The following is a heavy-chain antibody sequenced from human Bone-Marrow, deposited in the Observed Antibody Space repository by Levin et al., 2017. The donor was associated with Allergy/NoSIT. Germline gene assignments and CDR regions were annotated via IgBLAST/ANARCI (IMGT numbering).Heavy chain of an antibody. D-gene: IGHD6-6*01. V-gene: IGHV3-7*01. CDR2: IKQDGSEK. Sequence: GESLKISCVASRFTFSSYWMSWVRQAPGKGLEWVANIKQDGSEKYYVDSVKGRFTISRDNANNSLYLQMDSLRVEDTAVFYCARVYSSSSGRNAFDIWGQGTMVTVSS. CDR1: RFTFSSYW. J-gene: IGHJ3*02. CDR3: ARVYSSSSGRNAFDI.